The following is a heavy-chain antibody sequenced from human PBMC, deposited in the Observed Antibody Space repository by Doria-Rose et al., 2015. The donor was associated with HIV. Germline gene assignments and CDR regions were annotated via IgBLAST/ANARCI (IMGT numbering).Heavy chain of an antibody. CDR1: GGSFSGYY. CDR3: ARGPRYNFWSGYSNSTDLGYY. Sequence: QWGAGLLKPSETLSPTCAVYGGSFSGYYWSWIRQPPGKGLEWIGEINHSGNTNYNPSLKSRVTISVDTSKNQFSPKLSSVTAADTAVYYCARGPRYNFWSGYSNSTDLGYYWGQGTLVTVSS. V-gene: IGHV4-34*01. D-gene: IGHD3-3*01. CDR2: INHSGNT. J-gene: IGHJ4*02.